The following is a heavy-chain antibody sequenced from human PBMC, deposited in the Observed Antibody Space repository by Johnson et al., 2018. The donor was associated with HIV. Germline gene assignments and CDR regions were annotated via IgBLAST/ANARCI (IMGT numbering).Heavy chain of an antibody. J-gene: IGHJ3*02. CDR3: AKRFPGGYGDYGAFDI. CDR2: IWYDGNNK. CDR1: GFTFSSYG. Sequence: QVQLVESGGGVVQPGRSLRLSCVASGFTFSSYGMHWVRQTPGKGLQWVANIWYDGNNKYYADSVKGRFTVSRDNDKNTLYLQMNSPSPEDTGVYHCAKRFPGGYGDYGAFDIWGQGTMVTVSS. V-gene: IGHV3-33*06. D-gene: IGHD4-17*01.